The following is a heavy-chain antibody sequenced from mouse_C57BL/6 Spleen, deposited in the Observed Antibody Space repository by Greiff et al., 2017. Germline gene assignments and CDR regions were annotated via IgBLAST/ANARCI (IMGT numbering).Heavy chain of an antibody. CDR1: GYTFTSYW. V-gene: IGHV1-7*01. D-gene: IGHD2-1*01. CDR2: INPSSGYT. CDR3: ARGSTMAYYYAMDY. J-gene: IGHJ4*01. Sequence: QVQLKESGAELAKPGASVKLSCKASGYTFTSYWMPWVKQRPGQGLEWIGYINPSSGYTKYNQKFKDKATLTADKSSSTAYLQLSSLTYEDSAVYYCARGSTMAYYYAMDYWGQGTSVTVSS.